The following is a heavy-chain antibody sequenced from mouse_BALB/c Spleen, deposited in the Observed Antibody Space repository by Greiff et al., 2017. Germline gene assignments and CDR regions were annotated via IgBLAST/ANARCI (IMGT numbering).Heavy chain of an antibody. CDR3: ARRDYGNYDAMDY. D-gene: IGHD2-1*01. CDR2: INPSTGYT. CDR1: GYTFTSYW. V-gene: IGHV1-7*01. Sequence: VQLQQSGAELAKPGAPVKMSCKASGYTFTSYWMHWVKQRPGQGLEWIGYINPSTGYTEYNQKFKDKATLTADKSSSTAYMQLSSLTSEDSAVYYCARRDYGNYDAMDYWGQGTSVTVSS. J-gene: IGHJ4*01.